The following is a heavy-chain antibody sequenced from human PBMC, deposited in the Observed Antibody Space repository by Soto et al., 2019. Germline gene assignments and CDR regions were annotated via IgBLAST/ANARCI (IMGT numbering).Heavy chain of an antibody. CDR1: GXILSSNY. Sequence: LRLSSAASGXILSSNYMSWVRQAPGKGPEWVSAIYSSGNAIYADFVKGRFTLSRDDAGNTLYLQMNSLTAEDTAVYYCASCRFSSGLFDSWGQGVLVTVSS. CDR3: ASCRFSSGLFDS. CDR2: IYSSGNA. J-gene: IGHJ4*02. V-gene: IGHV3-53*01. D-gene: IGHD6-6*01.